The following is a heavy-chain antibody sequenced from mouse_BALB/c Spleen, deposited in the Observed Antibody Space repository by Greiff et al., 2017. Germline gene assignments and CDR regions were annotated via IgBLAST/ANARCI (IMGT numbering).Heavy chain of an antibody. V-gene: IGHV1-18*01. CDR2: INPNNGGT. CDR1: GYTFTDYN. Sequence: VQLKESGPELVKPGASVKIPCKASGYTFTDYNMDWVKQSHGKSLEWIGDINPNNGGTIYNQKFKGKATLTVDKSSSTAYMELRSLTSEDTAVYYCARWGYYGSSSSFAYWGQGTLVTVSA. J-gene: IGHJ3*01. CDR3: ARWGYYGSSSSFAY. D-gene: IGHD1-1*01.